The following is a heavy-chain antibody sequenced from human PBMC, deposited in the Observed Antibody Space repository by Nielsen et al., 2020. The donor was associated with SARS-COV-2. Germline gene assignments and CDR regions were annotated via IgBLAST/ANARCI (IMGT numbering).Heavy chain of an antibody. CDR3: ARARGATYYDFWSGYVGYYFDY. CDR2: IYYSGST. V-gene: IGHV4-31*02. J-gene: IGHJ4*02. Sequence: PGKGLEWIGSIYYSGSTYYNPSLKSRVTISVDTSKNQFSLKLSSVTAADTAVYYCARARGATYYDFWSGYVGYYFDYWGQGTLVTVSS. D-gene: IGHD3-3*01.